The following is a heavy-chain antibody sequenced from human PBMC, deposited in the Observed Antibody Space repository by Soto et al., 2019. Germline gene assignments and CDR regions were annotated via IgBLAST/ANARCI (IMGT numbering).Heavy chain of an antibody. J-gene: IGHJ1*01. D-gene: IGHD3-22*01. V-gene: IGHV3-23*01. Sequence: GGSLRLSCAASGFTFSSYAMSWVRQAPGKGLEWVSAISGSGGSTYYADSVKGRFTISRDNSKNTLYLQMNSLRAEDTAVYYCAKGRSITMIVVVIPIAEYFQHWGQGTLVTVSS. CDR1: GFTFSSYA. CDR2: ISGSGGST. CDR3: AKGRSITMIVVVIPIAEYFQH.